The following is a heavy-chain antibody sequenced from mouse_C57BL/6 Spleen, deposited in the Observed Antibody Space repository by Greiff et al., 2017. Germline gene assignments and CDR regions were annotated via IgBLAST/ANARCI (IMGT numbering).Heavy chain of an antibody. J-gene: IGHJ1*03. D-gene: IGHD1-1*01. V-gene: IGHV7-1*01. Sequence: DVLLVESGGGLVLSGRSLRLSCATSGFTFSDFYMEWVRQAPGKGLEWIAASRNKANDYPPEYSASVKGRFIVSRDTSQSILYLQMHALRAEDTAIYYCARDAYYCGSRDWYFDVWGTGTTVTVSS. CDR2: SRNKANDYPP. CDR3: ARDAYYCGSRDWYFDV. CDR1: GFTFSDFY.